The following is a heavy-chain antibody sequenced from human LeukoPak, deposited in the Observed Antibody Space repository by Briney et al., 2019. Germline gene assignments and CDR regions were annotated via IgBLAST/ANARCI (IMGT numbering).Heavy chain of an antibody. CDR3: AREAVWYCSSTSCDDY. CDR1: GFTFSSYS. D-gene: IGHD2-2*01. Sequence: KPGGSLRLSCAASGFTFSSYSMNWVRQAPGKGLEWVSSISSSSSYIYYADSVKGRFTISRDNAKNSLYLQMNSLSAEDTAVYYCAREAVWYCSSTSCDDYWGQGTLVTVSS. V-gene: IGHV3-21*01. CDR2: ISSSSSYI. J-gene: IGHJ4*02.